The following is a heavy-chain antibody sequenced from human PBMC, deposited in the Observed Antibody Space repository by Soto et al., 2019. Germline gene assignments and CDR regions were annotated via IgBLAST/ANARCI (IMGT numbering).Heavy chain of an antibody. CDR3: AKDQQRVGRATLITMVRGVLDY. V-gene: IGHV3-23*01. J-gene: IGHJ4*02. CDR2: ISGSGGST. CDR1: GFTFSSYA. D-gene: IGHD3-10*01. Sequence: EVQLLESGGGLVQPGGSLRLSCAASGFTFSSYAMSWVRQAPGKGLEWVSAISGSGGSTYYADSVKGRFTISRDNSKNTLYLQMNSLRAEDTAVYYCAKDQQRVGRATLITMVRGVLDYWGQGTLVTVSS.